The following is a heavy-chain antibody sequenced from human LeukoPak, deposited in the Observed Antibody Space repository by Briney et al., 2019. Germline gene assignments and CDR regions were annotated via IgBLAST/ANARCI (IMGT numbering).Heavy chain of an antibody. D-gene: IGHD1-1*01. V-gene: IGHV3-7*01. Sequence: QPGGSLRLSCAASGFTFSSEWMNWVRQAPGKELEWVAIIKGDGSEGYYVDSVKGRFTISRDNTKNSLYLQMNRLRVEDTALYYCVKGNGFLLGFWGQGTQVTVSS. CDR3: VKGNGFLLGF. J-gene: IGHJ4*02. CDR1: GFTFSSEW. CDR2: IKGDGSEG.